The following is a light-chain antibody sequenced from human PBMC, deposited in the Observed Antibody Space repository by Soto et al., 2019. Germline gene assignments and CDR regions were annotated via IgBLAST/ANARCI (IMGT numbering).Light chain of an antibody. Sequence: DIQMTQSPSTLSASVGDRVTITCRASQSISSWLARYQQKPGKAPKLLIYKASSLESGVPSRFSGTGSGTEFTLTISSLQPDDFATYYCQQYNSHFPFGQGTKVDIK. V-gene: IGKV1-5*03. CDR1: QSISSW. J-gene: IGKJ1*01. CDR2: KAS. CDR3: QQYNSHFP.